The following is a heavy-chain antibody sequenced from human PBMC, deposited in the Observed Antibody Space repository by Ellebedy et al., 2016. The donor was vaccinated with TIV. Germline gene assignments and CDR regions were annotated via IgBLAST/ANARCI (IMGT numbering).Heavy chain of an antibody. CDR1: GYPFTNFW. D-gene: IGHD3-16*01. CDR2: IHPSDSYA. V-gene: IGHV5-10-1*01. J-gene: IGHJ4*02. Sequence: GESLKISCMASGYPFTNFWINWVRQMPGKGLELMGRIHPSDSYAYYSPSFQGHVTMSVDNSLNIAYLQWSSLKASDTAIYYCARVYYGSTTDHWGQGALVTVSS. CDR3: ARVYYGSTTDH.